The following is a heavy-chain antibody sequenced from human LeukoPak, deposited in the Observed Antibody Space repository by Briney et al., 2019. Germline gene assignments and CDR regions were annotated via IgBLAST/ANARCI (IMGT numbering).Heavy chain of an antibody. D-gene: IGHD2-21*02. V-gene: IGHV3-30-3*01. CDR1: GFTFSSYA. CDR3: AREDLNCGGDCYYDY. Sequence: HPGGSLRLSCAVSGFTFSSYAMHWVRQAPGKGLEWVAVISYDGSNKYYADSVKGRFTISRDNAKNSLYLQMNSLRAEDTAVYYCAREDLNCGGDCYYDYWGQGTLVTVSS. J-gene: IGHJ4*02. CDR2: ISYDGSNK.